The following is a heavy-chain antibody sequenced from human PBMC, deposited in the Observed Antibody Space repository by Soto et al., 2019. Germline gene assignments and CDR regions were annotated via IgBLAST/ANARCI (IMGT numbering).Heavy chain of an antibody. J-gene: IGHJ4*02. CDR3: ARVTSLVRWDIVNTVDPDY. V-gene: IGHV3-21*01. D-gene: IGHD5-12*01. CDR2: ISSSSSYI. Sequence: GRSLRLSCAASGFTFSSFSMSWVRQAPGKGLEWVSSISSSSSYIYYAGSVKGRFTISRDNAKNSLYLQMNSLRAEDTAVYYCARVTSLVRWDIVNTVDPDYWGQGTLVTV. CDR1: GFTFSSFS.